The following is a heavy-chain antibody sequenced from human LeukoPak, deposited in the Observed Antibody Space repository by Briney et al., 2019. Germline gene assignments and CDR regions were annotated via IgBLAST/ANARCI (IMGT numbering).Heavy chain of an antibody. J-gene: IGHJ6*02. V-gene: IGHV4-4*07. Sequence: PSETLSLTCTVSGGSISSYYWSWIRQPAGKGLEWIGRIYTSGSTNYNPSLKSRVTMSVDTSKNQFSLKLSSVTAADTAVYYCAREVYYYDSSGYSRLDYYYGMDVWGQGTTVTVSS. CDR1: GGSISSYY. D-gene: IGHD3-22*01. CDR3: AREVYYYDSSGYSRLDYYYGMDV. CDR2: IYTSGST.